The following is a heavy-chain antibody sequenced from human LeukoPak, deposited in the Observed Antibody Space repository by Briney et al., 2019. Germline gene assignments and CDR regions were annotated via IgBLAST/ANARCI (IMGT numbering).Heavy chain of an antibody. J-gene: IGHJ6*03. Sequence: ASVKVSCKASGYTFSGYYIHWVRQAPGQGLEWMGWISPYNGGTNYAQNFQGRITMTRDMSITTAYMELSRLRSDDTAVYYCARDPRYYDFWGGYYNEDYYYYYMDVWGKGTTVTVSS. D-gene: IGHD3-3*01. V-gene: IGHV1-2*02. CDR2: ISPYNGGT. CDR3: ARDPRYYDFWGGYYNEDYYYYYMDV. CDR1: GYTFSGYY.